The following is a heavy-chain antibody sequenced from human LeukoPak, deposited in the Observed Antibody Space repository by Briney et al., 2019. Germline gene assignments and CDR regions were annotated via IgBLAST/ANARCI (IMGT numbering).Heavy chain of an antibody. CDR2: ISSSSTYI. CDR1: GFTFSNYI. J-gene: IGHJ4*02. CDR3: ARPLVAGAKRDY. V-gene: IGHV3-21*01. Sequence: GGSLRLSCAASGFTFSNYIMNWVRQAPGKGLEWVSSISSSSTYIYYADSVKGRFTISRDNAKNSLYLQMNSLRAEDTAVYYCARPLVAGAKRDYWGQGTLVTVSS. D-gene: IGHD6-19*01.